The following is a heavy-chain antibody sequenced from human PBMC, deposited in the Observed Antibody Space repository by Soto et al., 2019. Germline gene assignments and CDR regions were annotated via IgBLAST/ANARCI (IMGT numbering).Heavy chain of an antibody. J-gene: IGHJ4*02. CDR2: ISSSSSYI. CDR1: GFTFSSYS. CDR3: ARGASWGGNSDSRY. V-gene: IGHV3-21*01. Sequence: EVQLVESGGGLVKPGGSLRLSCAASGFTFSSYSMNWVRQAPGKGLEWVSSISSSSSYIYYADSVKGRFTISRDNAKNSLYLQMNSLRAEDTAVYYCARGASWGGNSDSRYWGQGTLVTVSS. D-gene: IGHD2-21*02.